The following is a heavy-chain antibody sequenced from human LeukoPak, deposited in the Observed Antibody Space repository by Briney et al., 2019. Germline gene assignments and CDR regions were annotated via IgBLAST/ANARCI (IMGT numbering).Heavy chain of an antibody. Sequence: SETLSLTCTVSGGSISSYYWSWIRQPPGKGLEWIGYIYYSGSTNYNPSLKSRVTISVDTSKNQFSLKLSSVTAADTAVYYCASGQWLVTRAFDIWGQGTMVTVSS. CDR2: IYYSGST. V-gene: IGHV4-59*01. CDR1: GGSISSYY. D-gene: IGHD6-19*01. CDR3: ASGQWLVTRAFDI. J-gene: IGHJ3*02.